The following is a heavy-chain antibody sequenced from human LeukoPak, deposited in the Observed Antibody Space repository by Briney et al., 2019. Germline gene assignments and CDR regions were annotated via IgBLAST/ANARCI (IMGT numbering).Heavy chain of an antibody. Sequence: PSQTLSLTCTVSGDSLTSGIRYWSWIRRPAGKGLEWIGHFYSSTRTTYNPSLESRVTISGDTAKNQFSLKLDSVTAADTAVYFCARCMSELDYGDYAYYYHMDVWGKGTTVTVSS. CDR2: FYSSTRT. D-gene: IGHD4-17*01. J-gene: IGHJ6*04. CDR1: GDSLTSGIRY. V-gene: IGHV4-61*09. CDR3: ARCMSELDYGDYAYYYHMDV.